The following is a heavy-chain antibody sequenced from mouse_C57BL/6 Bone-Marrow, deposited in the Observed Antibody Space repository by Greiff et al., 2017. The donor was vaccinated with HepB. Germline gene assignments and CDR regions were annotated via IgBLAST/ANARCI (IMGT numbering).Heavy chain of an antibody. CDR2: INPNNGGT. CDR3: ARGDGYYSWFAY. V-gene: IGHV1-18*01. Sequence: VQLQQSGPELVKPGASVKIPCKASGYTFTDYNMDWVKQSHGKSLEWIGDINPNNGGTIYNQKFKGKATVTVDKSSSTAYMELRSLTSEDTAVYYCARGDGYYSWFAYWGQGTLVTVSA. CDR1: GYTFTDYN. D-gene: IGHD2-3*01. J-gene: IGHJ3*01.